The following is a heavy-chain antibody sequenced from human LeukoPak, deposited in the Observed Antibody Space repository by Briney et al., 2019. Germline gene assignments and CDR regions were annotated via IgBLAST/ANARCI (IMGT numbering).Heavy chain of an antibody. CDR3: AREEITMVRGVMYYNMDV. Sequence: PGGSLRLSCGASGFTFRSYWMHWVRQAPGKGLVWVSRINSDGSSTSYADSVKGRFTISRDNAKNTVYLQMNRLRAEDTVVYYCAREEITMVRGVMYYNMDVWGKGTTVTVSS. J-gene: IGHJ6*03. D-gene: IGHD3-10*01. CDR1: GFTFRSYW. CDR2: INSDGSST. V-gene: IGHV3-74*01.